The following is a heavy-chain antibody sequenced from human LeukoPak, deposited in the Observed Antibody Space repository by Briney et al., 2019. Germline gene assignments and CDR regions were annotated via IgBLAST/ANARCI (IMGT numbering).Heavy chain of an antibody. CDR2: IYPGDSDT. V-gene: IGHV5-51*01. D-gene: IGHD3-10*01. CDR3: ASHSWFPGHSPLDAFDI. CDR1: GYSFTSYW. Sequence: KPGESLKISCKGSGYSFTSYWIGWVRQMPGKGLEWMGIIYPGDSDTRYSPSFQGQVTISADKSISTAYLQWSSLKASDTAMYYCASHSWFPGHSPLDAFDIWGQGTMVTVSS. J-gene: IGHJ3*02.